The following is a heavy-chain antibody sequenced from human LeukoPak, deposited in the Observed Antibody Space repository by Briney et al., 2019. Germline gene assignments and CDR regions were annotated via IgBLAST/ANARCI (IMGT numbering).Heavy chain of an antibody. D-gene: IGHD3-16*02. Sequence: ASVKVSCKASGYTFTGYYMHWVRQAPGQGLEWMGWINPNSGGTNYAQKFQGRVTMTRDTSISTAYMELSRLRSDDTAVYYCARGSYDYVWGSYRSPIDYWGQGTLDTVSS. CDR1: GYTFTGYY. CDR3: ARGSYDYVWGSYRSPIDY. J-gene: IGHJ4*02. CDR2: INPNSGGT. V-gene: IGHV1-2*02.